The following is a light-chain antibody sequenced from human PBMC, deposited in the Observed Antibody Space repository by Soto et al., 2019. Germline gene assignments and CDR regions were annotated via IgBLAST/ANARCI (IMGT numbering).Light chain of an antibody. CDR3: QQRSNWRWT. Sequence: EIVLTQSPATLSLSPGERATLSCRASQSVSSYLAWYQQKPGQAPRLLIYDASNRATGIPARFCGSGSGTDFSLTISSLEPEDFAVYYCQQRSNWRWTFGQGTKLEIQ. J-gene: IGKJ1*01. CDR2: DAS. V-gene: IGKV3-11*01. CDR1: QSVSSY.